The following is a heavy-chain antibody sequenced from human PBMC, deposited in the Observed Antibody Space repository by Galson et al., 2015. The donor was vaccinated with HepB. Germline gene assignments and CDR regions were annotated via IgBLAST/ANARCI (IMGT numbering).Heavy chain of an antibody. V-gene: IGHV3-74*01. J-gene: IGHJ5*01. Sequence: SLRLSCAVSGFTFSGHWMHWVRQAPGKGLVWVSRIKHDGSSITYADSVKGRFTISRDNAKNTLYLQMDSLRVEDTAVYYCVTRDWFDSWGQGTLVTVSS. D-gene: IGHD5-24*01. CDR2: IKHDGSSI. CDR3: VTRDWFDS. CDR1: GFTFSGHW.